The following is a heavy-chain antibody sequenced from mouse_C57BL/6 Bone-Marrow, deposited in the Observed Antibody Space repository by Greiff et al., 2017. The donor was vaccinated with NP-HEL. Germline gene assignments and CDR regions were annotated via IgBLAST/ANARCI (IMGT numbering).Heavy chain of an antibody. V-gene: IGHV1-62-2*01. CDR1: GYTFTEYT. J-gene: IGHJ2*01. CDR3: ARKEENYGPPYYFDY. CDR2: FYPGSGSI. Sequence: QVQLQQSGAELVKPGASVKLSCKASGYTFTEYTIHWVKQRSGQGLEWIGWFYPGSGSIKYNEKFKDKATLTADKSSSTVYMELSRLTSEDSAGYFCARKEENYGPPYYFDYWGQGTTPPVSS. D-gene: IGHD1-1*02.